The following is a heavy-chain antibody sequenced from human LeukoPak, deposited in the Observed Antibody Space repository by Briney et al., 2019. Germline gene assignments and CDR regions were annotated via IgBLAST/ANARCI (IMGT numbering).Heavy chain of an antibody. V-gene: IGHV3-30*03. CDR1: GFTFSTYG. Sequence: GRSLRLSCAASGFTFSTYGMHWVRQAPGKGLDWVAVISYDGSDKYYADSVKGRFTISRDNAKNTLYLQMNSLRAEDTAVYYCARGGRDGKSGAFDIWGQGTMVTVSS. D-gene: IGHD2-21*02. J-gene: IGHJ3*02. CDR3: ARGGRDGKSGAFDI. CDR2: ISYDGSDK.